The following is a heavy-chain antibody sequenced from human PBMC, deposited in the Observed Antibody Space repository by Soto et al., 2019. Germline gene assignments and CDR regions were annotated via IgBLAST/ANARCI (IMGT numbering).Heavy chain of an antibody. CDR2: INPNSGGT. V-gene: IGHV1-2*02. D-gene: IGHD2-2*02. CDR3: ARPYCSSTSCYKASYYYGMDV. Sequence: GASVKVSCKASGYTFTGYYMHWVLEAPGQGLEWMGWINPNSGGTNYAQKFQGRVTMTRDTSISTAYMELSRLRSDDTAVYYCARPYCSSTSCYKASYYYGMDVWGQGTTVTVSS. J-gene: IGHJ6*02. CDR1: GYTFTGYY.